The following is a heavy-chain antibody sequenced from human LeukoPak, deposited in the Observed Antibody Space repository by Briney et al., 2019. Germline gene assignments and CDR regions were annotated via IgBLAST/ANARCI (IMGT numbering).Heavy chain of an antibody. J-gene: IGHJ2*01. V-gene: IGHV4-30-4*01. D-gene: IGHD3-22*01. Sequence: SETLSLTCTVSGGSISSGDYYWSWIRQPPGNGREWIGYIYYSGSTYYNPSLKSRVTISVDTSKNQFSLKLSSVTAADTAVYYCARGGSSYYWYFDLWGRGTLVTVSS. CDR2: IYYSGST. CDR3: ARGGSSYYWYFDL. CDR1: GGSISSGDYY.